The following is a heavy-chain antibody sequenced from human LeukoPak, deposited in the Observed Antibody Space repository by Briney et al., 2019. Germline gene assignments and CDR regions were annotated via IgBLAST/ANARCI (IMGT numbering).Heavy chain of an antibody. J-gene: IGHJ6*02. CDR3: VLGGYGDFLGMDV. D-gene: IGHD4-17*01. CDR1: GFTFSSYG. V-gene: IGHV3-30*03. Sequence: PGRSLRLSCAASGFTFSSYGMHWVRQAPGKGLEWVAVISYDGSNKYYADSVKGRFTISRDNSKSTLYLQMNSLRAEDTAVYYCVLGGYGDFLGMDVWGQGTTVTVSS. CDR2: ISYDGSNK.